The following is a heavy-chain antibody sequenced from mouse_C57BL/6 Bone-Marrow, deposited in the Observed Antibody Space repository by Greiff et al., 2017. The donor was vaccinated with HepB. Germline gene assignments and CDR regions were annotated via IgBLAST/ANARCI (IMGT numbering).Heavy chain of an antibody. V-gene: IGHV1-81*01. CDR3: AKLLYWYFDV. CDR2: IEPRSGNT. J-gene: IGHJ1*03. Sequence: VQLQQSGAELARPGASVKLSCKASGYTFTSYGISWVKQRTGQGLEWIGEIEPRSGNTYYNEKFKGKATLTADKSSSTAYMELRSLTSEDSAVYFCAKLLYWYFDVWGTGTTVTVSS. CDR1: GYTFTSYG. D-gene: IGHD1-1*01.